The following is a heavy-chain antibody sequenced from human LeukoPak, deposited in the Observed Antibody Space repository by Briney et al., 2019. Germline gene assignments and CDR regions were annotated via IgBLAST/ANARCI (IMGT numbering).Heavy chain of an antibody. V-gene: IGHV3-48*01. CDR3: TNFKPPAPDALDI. CDR2: ISGSGTI. Sequence: GGSLRLSCAASGFTFSDYSMNWVRQAPGKGLEWISYISGSGTIYYAGSVKGRFTISRDNAQKLVYLQMNSLRAEDTAVYYCTNFKPPAPDALDIWGQGTLITVSS. D-gene: IGHD1-14*01. J-gene: IGHJ3*02. CDR1: GFTFSDYS.